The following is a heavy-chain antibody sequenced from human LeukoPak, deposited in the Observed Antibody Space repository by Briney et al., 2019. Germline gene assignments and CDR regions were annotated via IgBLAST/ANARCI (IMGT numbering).Heavy chain of an antibody. J-gene: IGHJ4*02. V-gene: IGHV3-7*03. CDR3: ARGGYTSSWYTDY. D-gene: IGHD6-13*01. Sequence: QAGGSLRLSCVASGFPFSSYWMTWVRQAPGKGLGWVANIKQDGSKKSYVDSVKGRFTISRDNAKNTLYLQMNSLRAEDTAVYYCARGGYTSSWYTDYWGQGTLVTVSS. CDR2: IKQDGSKK. CDR1: GFPFSSYW.